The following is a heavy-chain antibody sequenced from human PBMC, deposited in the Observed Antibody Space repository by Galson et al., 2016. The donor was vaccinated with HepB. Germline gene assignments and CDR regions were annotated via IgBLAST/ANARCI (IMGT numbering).Heavy chain of an antibody. CDR3: TTEDEEATPFEH. CDR1: GFTFSDSA. CDR2: IRNKANSYAT. V-gene: IGHV3-73*01. J-gene: IGHJ4*02. D-gene: IGHD2-15*01. Sequence: SLRLSCAASGFTFSDSAMHWVRQASGTGLEWVGRIRNKANSYATAYAASVKGRFTISRDDSKNTAYLQMNSLKTEDTAVYYCTTEDEEATPFEHWGQGTLVTVYS.